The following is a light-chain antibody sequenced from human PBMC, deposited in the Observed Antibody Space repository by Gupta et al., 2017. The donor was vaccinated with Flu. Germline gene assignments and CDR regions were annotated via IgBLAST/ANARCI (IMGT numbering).Light chain of an antibody. J-gene: IGKJ1*01. V-gene: IGKV1-39*01. CDR2: ASS. Sequence: DIQMTQSPSSLSASVGDRVTIRCRASQTISGSLNWYQQKPGQAPKLLIYASSSLQSGVQSRFSGSGYGTDFTLTITSLQPEDSATYYCQESYSNTRTFGQGTKVEIK. CDR3: QESYSNTRT. CDR1: QTISGS.